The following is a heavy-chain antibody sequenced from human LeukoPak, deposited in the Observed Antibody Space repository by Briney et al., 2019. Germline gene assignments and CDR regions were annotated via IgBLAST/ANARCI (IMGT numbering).Heavy chain of an antibody. J-gene: IGHJ6*02. V-gene: IGHV3-30*04. CDR3: STMVRGVPPLSDYYYYGMDV. CDR2: ISYDGSNK. CDR1: GFTFSSYA. Sequence: GRSLRLSCAASGFTFSSYAMHWVRQAPGKGLEWVTVISYDGSNKYYADSVKGRFTISRDNSKNTLYLQMNSLRAEDTAVYYCSTMVRGVPPLSDYYYYGMDVWGQGTTVTVSS. D-gene: IGHD3-10*01.